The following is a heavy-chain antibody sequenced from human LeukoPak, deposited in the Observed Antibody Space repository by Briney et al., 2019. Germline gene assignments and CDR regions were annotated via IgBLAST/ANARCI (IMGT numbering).Heavy chain of an antibody. Sequence: PSETLSLTCTVSGGSISSFYWSWIRQPPGKGLEWIGYIYNSGSTNYNPSLKSGVTISVDTSKNQFSLMLTSVTASDTAMYYCARHCSGGTCPLSFDAFDIWGQGTMVTVSS. V-gene: IGHV4-59*08. CDR3: ARHCSGGTCPLSFDAFDI. CDR1: GGSISSFY. D-gene: IGHD2-15*01. J-gene: IGHJ3*02. CDR2: IYNSGST.